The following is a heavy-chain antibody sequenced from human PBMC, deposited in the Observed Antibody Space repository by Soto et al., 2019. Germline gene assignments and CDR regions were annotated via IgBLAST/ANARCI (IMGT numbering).Heavy chain of an antibody. CDR3: ARFFGSGFDS. D-gene: IGHD6-19*01. CDR1: GFTFSTDT. CDR2: ISTSGATR. V-gene: IGHV3-48*02. Sequence: EVQLVESGGGLVQPGGSLRLSCVASGFTFSTDTMNWVRQAPGKGLEWVAHISTSGATRYYADSVKGRFTISRDNAKTSLYLQMDSLRNEDTAVYYCARFFGSGFDSWGQGTLVTVSS. J-gene: IGHJ4*02.